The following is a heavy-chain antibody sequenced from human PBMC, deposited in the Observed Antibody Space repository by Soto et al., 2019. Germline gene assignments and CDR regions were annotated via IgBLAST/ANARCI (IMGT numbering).Heavy chain of an antibody. V-gene: IGHV3-15*07. J-gene: IGHJ6*02. CDR1: GFTFSNAW. D-gene: IGHD6-6*01. CDR2: IKSKTDGGTT. CDR3: TTESGSSSVNDRGPNTYYYGMDV. Sequence: GGSLRLSCAASGFTFSNAWMNWVRQAPGKGLEWVGRIKSKTDGGTTDYAAPVKGRFTISRDDSKNTLYLQMNSLKTEDTAVYYCTTESGSSSVNDRGPNTYYYGMDVWGQGTTVTVSS.